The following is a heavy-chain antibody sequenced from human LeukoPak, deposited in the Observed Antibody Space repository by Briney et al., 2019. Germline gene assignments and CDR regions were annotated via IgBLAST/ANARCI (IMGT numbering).Heavy chain of an antibody. CDR2: INVGNGNT. D-gene: IGHD6-6*01. J-gene: IGHJ3*02. CDR3: ARFILKYHALDI. CDR1: GYTFSNYA. V-gene: IGHV1-3*01. Sequence: ASVKVSCKASGYTFSNYAIHWVRQAPGQRLEWMGWINVGNGNTKYSQKFQGRVTITRDTSASTAYMELSSLRSEDTAVYYCARFILKYHALDIWGQGTMVTVSS.